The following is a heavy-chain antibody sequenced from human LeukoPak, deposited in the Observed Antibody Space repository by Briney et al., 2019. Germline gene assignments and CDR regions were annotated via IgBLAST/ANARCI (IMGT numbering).Heavy chain of an antibody. V-gene: IGHV1-69*04. D-gene: IGHD3-10*01. J-gene: IGHJ3*02. CDR3: ARDPPGSAAFDI. CDR2: IIPILGIA. Sequence: EASVKVSCKASGGTFSSYAISWVRQAPGQGLEWMGRIIPILGIAIYAQKFQGRVTITADKSTSTAYMELSSLRSEDTAVYYCARDPPGSAAFDIWGQGTMVTVSS. CDR1: GGTFSSYA.